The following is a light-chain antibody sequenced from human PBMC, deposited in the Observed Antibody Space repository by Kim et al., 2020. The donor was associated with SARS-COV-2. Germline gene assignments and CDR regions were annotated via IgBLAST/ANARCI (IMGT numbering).Light chain of an antibody. CDR1: SLRSYY. Sequence: LGQTVRSTCQGDSLRSYYASWYQQKPGQAPVLVIYGKNNRPSGIPDRCSGSSSGNTASLTITGAQAEDEADYYCNSRDSSGNHWVFGGGTKLTVL. CDR3: NSRDSSGNHWV. CDR2: GKN. J-gene: IGLJ3*02. V-gene: IGLV3-19*01.